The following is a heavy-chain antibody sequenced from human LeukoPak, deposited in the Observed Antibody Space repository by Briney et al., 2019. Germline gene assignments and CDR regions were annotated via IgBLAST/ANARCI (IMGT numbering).Heavy chain of an antibody. D-gene: IGHD3-22*01. V-gene: IGHV1-69*02. J-gene: IGHJ4*02. CDR1: GGTFSSYT. CDR3: ARSRDDSSGYYYY. CDR2: IIPILGIA. Sequence: SVNVSCKASGGTFSSYTISWVRQAPGQGLEWMGRIIPILGIANYAQKFQGRVTITADKSTSTAYMELSSLRSEDTAVYYCARSRDDSSGYYYYWGQGTLVTVSS.